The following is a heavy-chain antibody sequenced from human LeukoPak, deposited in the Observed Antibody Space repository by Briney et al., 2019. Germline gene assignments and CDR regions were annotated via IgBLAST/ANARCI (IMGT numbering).Heavy chain of an antibody. CDR3: TREDFYYASGF. V-gene: IGHV3-11*04. D-gene: IGHD3-10*01. Sequence: GGSLRLSCAAFGFTFSDYYMSWVRQAPGKGLEWVSYISGSGSTIYYSDSVKGRFTVSRDNAKNSLYLQMNRLRAEDTAVYFCTREDFYYASGFWGQGILVTVSS. CDR1: GFTFSDYY. J-gene: IGHJ4*02. CDR2: ISGSGSTI.